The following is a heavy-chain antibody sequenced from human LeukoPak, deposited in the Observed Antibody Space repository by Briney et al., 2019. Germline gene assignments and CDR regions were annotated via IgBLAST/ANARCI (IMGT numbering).Heavy chain of an antibody. Sequence: SETLSLTCAVYGGPFSGYYWSWIRQPPGKGLEWIGEINHSGSTNYNPSLKSRVTISVDTSKNQFSLQLNSVTPEDTAVYYCARGTPSLDYWGQGTLVTVSS. CDR3: ARGTPSLDY. CDR1: GGPFSGYY. CDR2: INHSGST. J-gene: IGHJ4*02. V-gene: IGHV4-34*01.